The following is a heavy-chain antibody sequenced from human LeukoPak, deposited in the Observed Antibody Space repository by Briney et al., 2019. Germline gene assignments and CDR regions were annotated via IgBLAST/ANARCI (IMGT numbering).Heavy chain of an antibody. V-gene: IGHV4-34*01. CDR3: ASGPLRRWFDP. CDR2: INHSGST. CDR1: GGSFSGYY. J-gene: IGHJ5*02. Sequence: SETLSLTCAVYGGSFSGYYWSWIRQPPGKGLEWIGEINHSGSTNYNPSLKSRVTISVDTSKNQFSLQLNSVTPEDTAVYYCASGPLRRWFDPWGQGTLVTVSS.